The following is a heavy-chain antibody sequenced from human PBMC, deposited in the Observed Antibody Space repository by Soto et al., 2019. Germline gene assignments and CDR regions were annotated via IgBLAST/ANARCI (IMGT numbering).Heavy chain of an antibody. CDR3: TRGRYCTDASCYNSRFDP. CDR1: GFTFSNYW. V-gene: IGHV3-74*03. CDR2: ITSDGSRT. Sequence: HPGGSLRLSCAASGFTFSNYWMHWVRQVSGKGLEWVSYITSDGSRTTYADSVKGRFTISRDNAKNTLFLQADSLRADDTAVYYCTRGRYCTDASCYNSRFDPWGQGTLVTVSS. J-gene: IGHJ5*02. D-gene: IGHD2-15*01.